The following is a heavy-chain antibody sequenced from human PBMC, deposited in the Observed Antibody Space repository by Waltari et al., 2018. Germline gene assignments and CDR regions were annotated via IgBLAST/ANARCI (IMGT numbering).Heavy chain of an antibody. D-gene: IGHD2-2*01. V-gene: IGHV1-69-2*01. J-gene: IGHJ5*02. CDR3: AGRSGHCDGTTCSAGWFDP. CDR1: GNSLSDNY. Sequence: EIRLLQSGAEVKKPGATVKISCKASGNSLSDNYIHWVQQVPGKGLEWIGRIDPEDGETIYAEKFEDRVTLTADLATETAYLELSRLSSDDTATYYCAGRSGHCDGTTCSAGWFDPWGQGTLVKVSS. CDR2: IDPEDGET.